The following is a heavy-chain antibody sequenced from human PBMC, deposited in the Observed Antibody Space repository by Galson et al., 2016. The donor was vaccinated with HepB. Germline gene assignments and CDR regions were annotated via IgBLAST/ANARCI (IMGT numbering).Heavy chain of an antibody. Sequence: SLRLSCAASGFTFSGSTMHWVRQASGKGLEWVGRIRNRAYSYATAYGASVKGRFTIPRDDSKNTAYLQMNSLKTEDTAVYFCTRQVPITMVRGVLPKYDDYYYYMDVWGKGTTVTVSS. CDR1: GFTFSGST. J-gene: IGHJ6*03. V-gene: IGHV3-73*01. CDR2: IRNRAYSYAT. CDR3: TRQVPITMVRGVLPKYDDYYYYMDV. D-gene: IGHD3-10*01.